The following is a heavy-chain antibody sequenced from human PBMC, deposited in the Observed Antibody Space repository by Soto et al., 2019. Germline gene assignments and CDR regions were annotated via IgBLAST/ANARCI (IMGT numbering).Heavy chain of an antibody. Sequence: ASVKVSCKASGGTFSSYAISWVRQAPGQGLEWMGGIIPILGTANYAQKFQGRVTITADESTSTAYMELSSLRSEDTAVYYCARGLSHPYYYDCSGYYYDYWGQGTLVTVSS. J-gene: IGHJ4*02. CDR2: IIPILGTA. CDR3: ARGLSHPYYYDCSGYYYDY. CDR1: GGTFSSYA. V-gene: IGHV1-69*13. D-gene: IGHD3-22*01.